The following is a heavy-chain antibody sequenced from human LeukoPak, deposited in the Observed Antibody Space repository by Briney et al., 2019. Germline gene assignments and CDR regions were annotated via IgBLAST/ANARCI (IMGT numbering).Heavy chain of an antibody. D-gene: IGHD2-15*01. J-gene: IGHJ3*02. CDR3: AKDRTAARGYCSGGSCRDAFDI. Sequence: EASVKVSCKVSGYTLNDLSMHWVRQAPGKGLEWMGGFDPEDGETLYAQKFQGRVTLTKDTSNDIVYMELSSLTAEDTAVYYCAKDRTAARGYCSGGSCRDAFDIWGQGTMVTVSS. CDR1: GYTLNDLS. CDR2: FDPEDGET. V-gene: IGHV1-24*01.